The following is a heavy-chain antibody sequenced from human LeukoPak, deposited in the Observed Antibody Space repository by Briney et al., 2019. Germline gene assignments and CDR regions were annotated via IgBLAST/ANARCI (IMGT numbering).Heavy chain of an antibody. D-gene: IGHD3-3*01. CDR2: IYYSGST. CDR1: SGSISSHY. CDR3: ARHARFSKFDY. Sequence: SQTLSLTCTVSSGSISSHYWSWIRQPPGKGLEWIGYIYYSGSTDYNPSLKSRVTISVDTSKNQFSLKLSSVTAADTAVYYCARHARFSKFDYWGQGTLVTVSS. V-gene: IGHV4-59*08. J-gene: IGHJ4*02.